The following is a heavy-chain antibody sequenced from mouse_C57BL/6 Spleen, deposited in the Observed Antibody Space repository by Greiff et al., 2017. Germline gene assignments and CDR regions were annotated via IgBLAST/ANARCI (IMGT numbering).Heavy chain of an antibody. J-gene: IGHJ4*01. CDR2: ISSGGSYT. Sequence: EVHLVESGGDLVKPGGSLKLSCAASGFTFSSYGMSWVRQTPDKRLEWVATISSGGSYTYYPDSVKGRFTISRDNAKNTLYLQMSSLKSEDTAMYYCARHSSGYVDYAMDYWGQGTSVTVSS. CDR1: GFTFSSYG. D-gene: IGHD3-2*02. V-gene: IGHV5-6*01. CDR3: ARHSSGYVDYAMDY.